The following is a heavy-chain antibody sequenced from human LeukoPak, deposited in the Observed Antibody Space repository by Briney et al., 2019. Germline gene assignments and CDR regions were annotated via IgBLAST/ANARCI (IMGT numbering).Heavy chain of an antibody. CDR1: GGSISSYY. V-gene: IGHV4-59*01. J-gene: IGHJ4*02. Sequence: PSETLSLTCTVSGGSISSYYWSWIRQPPGKGLEWIGYIYYSGSTNYNPSLKSRVTISVDTSKNQFSLKLSSVTAADTAVHYCARSYSYGTFDYWGQGTLVTVSS. CDR3: ARSYSYGTFDY. D-gene: IGHD5-18*01. CDR2: IYYSGST.